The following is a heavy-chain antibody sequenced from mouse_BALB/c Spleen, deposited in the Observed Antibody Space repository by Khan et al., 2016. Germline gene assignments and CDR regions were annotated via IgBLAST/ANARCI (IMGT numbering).Heavy chain of an antibody. CDR1: GFTFSDAW. D-gene: IGHD2-2*01. J-gene: IGHJ3*01. CDR2: IRSKANHHAT. CDR3: TRGYYGYDVWFTY. Sequence: EVKLEASGGGLVQPGRSMKLSCAASGFTFSDAWMDWVRQSPEKGLEWVAEIRSKANHHATYYAESVKGRFTISRDDSKSSVYLQMNSLIAEDTGISYSTRGYYGYDVWFTYWGQGTLVTVSA. V-gene: IGHV6-6*01.